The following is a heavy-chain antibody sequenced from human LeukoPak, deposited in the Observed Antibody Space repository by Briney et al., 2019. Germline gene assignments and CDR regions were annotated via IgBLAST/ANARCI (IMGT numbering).Heavy chain of an antibody. Sequence: SETLSLTCTVSGGSISSGSYYWSWIRQPAGKGLEWIGRIYTSGSTNYNPSLKSRVTISVDTSKNQFSLKLSSGTAADTAVYYCARRYCSSTSCYPFDYWGQGTVVTVSS. CDR3: ARRYCSSTSCYPFDY. J-gene: IGHJ4*02. V-gene: IGHV4-61*02. D-gene: IGHD2-2*01. CDR1: GGSISSGSYY. CDR2: IYTSGST.